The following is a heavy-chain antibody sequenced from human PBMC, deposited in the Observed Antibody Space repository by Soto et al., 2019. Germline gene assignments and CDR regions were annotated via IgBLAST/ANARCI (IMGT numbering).Heavy chain of an antibody. CDR3: ARGGATHWFAP. V-gene: IGHV3-30*04. D-gene: IGHD1-1*01. CDR1: GFTFSSYP. CDR2: ISYDGRNE. J-gene: IGHJ5*02. Sequence: GGSLRLSCAASGFTFSSYPMDWVRQAPGKGLEWVALISYDGRNEYYADSVKGRFTLSRDSSKNMLYLQMSSLRAEDTAVYFCARGGATHWFAPWGQGTLVTVSS.